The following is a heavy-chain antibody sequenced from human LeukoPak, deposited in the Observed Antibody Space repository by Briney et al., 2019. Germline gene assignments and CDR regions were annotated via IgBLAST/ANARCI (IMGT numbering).Heavy chain of an antibody. CDR1: GGSISPYY. CDR2: IYYSGNT. CDR3: ARSTGSTMFIDY. V-gene: IGHV4-59*01. J-gene: IGHJ4*02. Sequence: SETLSLTCTFSGGSISPYYWSWIRQPPGKGLEWLGYIYYSGNTEYKPSLKSRVAMSVDTSKNQFSLRLSSVTAADTAVYYCARSTGSTMFIDYWGQGTLVTVSS. D-gene: IGHD3-10*02.